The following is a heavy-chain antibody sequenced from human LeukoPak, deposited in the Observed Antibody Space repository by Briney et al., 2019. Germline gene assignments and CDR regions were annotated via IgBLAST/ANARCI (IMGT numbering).Heavy chain of an antibody. J-gene: IGHJ6*03. D-gene: IGHD3-3*01. V-gene: IGHV4-61*02. CDR3: AREAPLWSGSNYYYYMDV. CDR2: IYTSGST. Sequence: PSETLSLTCTVSGGSISSGGYSWSWIRQPAGKGLEWIGRIYTSGSTNYNPSLKSRVTISVDSSKNQFSLKVSSVTAADTAVYYCAREAPLWSGSNYYYYMDVWGKGTTVTVSS. CDR1: GGSISSGGYS.